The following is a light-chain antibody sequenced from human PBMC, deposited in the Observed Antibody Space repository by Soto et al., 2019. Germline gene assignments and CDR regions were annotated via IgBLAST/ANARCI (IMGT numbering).Light chain of an antibody. CDR1: QSVSSSS. Sequence: EIVLTQSPATLPLSPGERPTLSCRASQSVSSSSLAWYQQKPGQAPRLLIFGASSRATGIPDRFSGSGSGTDFTLTISRLEPEDFAVYYCQQYAGSSTFGQGTKVDIK. J-gene: IGKJ1*01. CDR2: GAS. V-gene: IGKV3-20*01. CDR3: QQYAGSST.